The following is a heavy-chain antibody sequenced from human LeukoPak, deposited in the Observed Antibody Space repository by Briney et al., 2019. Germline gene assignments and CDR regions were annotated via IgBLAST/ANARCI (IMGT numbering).Heavy chain of an antibody. Sequence: ASVKVSCKASGYTFTGYYMHWVRQVPGQGLEWMGRINPNSGGTNYAQKFQGRVTMTRDTSISTAYMELSRLRSDDTAVYYCARYGSGSYSFNYWGQGTLVTVSS. CDR3: ARYGSGSYSFNY. V-gene: IGHV1-2*06. CDR2: INPNSGGT. J-gene: IGHJ4*02. CDR1: GYTFTGYY. D-gene: IGHD3-10*01.